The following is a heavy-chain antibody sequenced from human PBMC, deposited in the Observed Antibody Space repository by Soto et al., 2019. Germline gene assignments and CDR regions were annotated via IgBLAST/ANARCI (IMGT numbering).Heavy chain of an antibody. D-gene: IGHD4-17*01. Sequence: ASVKVSCKASGYTFTSYDINWVRQATGQGLEWMGWMNPNSGNTGYAQKFQGRVTMTTDTSTSTAYMELRSLRSDDTAVYYCARDSSLRPLDYWGQGTLVTVSS. CDR3: ARDSSLRPLDY. CDR2: MNPNSGNT. CDR1: GYTFTSYD. J-gene: IGHJ4*02. V-gene: IGHV1-8*01.